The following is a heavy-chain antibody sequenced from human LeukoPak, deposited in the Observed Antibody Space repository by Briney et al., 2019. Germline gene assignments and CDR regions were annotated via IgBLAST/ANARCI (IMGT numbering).Heavy chain of an antibody. Sequence: ASVKVSCKVSGHTLTELSMHWVRQAPGKGLEWMGGFDPEDGETIYAQKFQGRVTMTEDTSTDTAYMELSSLRSEDTAVYYCARDAQYYYDSSGALDYWGQGTLVTVSS. J-gene: IGHJ4*02. CDR2: FDPEDGET. D-gene: IGHD3-22*01. V-gene: IGHV1-24*01. CDR3: ARDAQYYYDSSGALDY. CDR1: GHTLTELS.